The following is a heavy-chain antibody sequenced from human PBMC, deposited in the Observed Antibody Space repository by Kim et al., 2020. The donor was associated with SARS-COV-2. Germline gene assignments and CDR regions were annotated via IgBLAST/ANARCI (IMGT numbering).Heavy chain of an antibody. D-gene: IGHD2-21*02. CDR3: ARDTYCGGDCYTDPPYYYYYGMDV. J-gene: IGHJ6*02. Sequence: SETLSLTCAVYGGSFSGYYWSWIRQPPGKGLEWIGEINHSGSTNYNPSLKSRVTISVDTSKNQFSLKLSSVTAADTAVYYCARDTYCGGDCYTDPPYYYYYGMDVWGQGTTVTVSS. CDR1: GGSFSGYY. V-gene: IGHV4-34*01. CDR2: INHSGST.